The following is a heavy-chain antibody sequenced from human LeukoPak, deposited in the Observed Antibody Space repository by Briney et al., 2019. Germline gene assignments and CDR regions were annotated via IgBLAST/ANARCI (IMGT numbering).Heavy chain of an antibody. CDR2: IRYDGSNK. CDR1: GFTFSSYG. J-gene: IGHJ4*02. D-gene: IGHD3-10*01. V-gene: IGHV3-30*02. Sequence: GGSLRLSCAASGFTFSSYGMHWVRQAPGKGLEWVAFIRYDGSNKYYADSVKGRFTISRDNSKNTLYLQMNSLRAEDTAVYYCAKDLRGSGSYPYYFDYWGQGTLVTVSS. CDR3: AKDLRGSGSYPYYFDY.